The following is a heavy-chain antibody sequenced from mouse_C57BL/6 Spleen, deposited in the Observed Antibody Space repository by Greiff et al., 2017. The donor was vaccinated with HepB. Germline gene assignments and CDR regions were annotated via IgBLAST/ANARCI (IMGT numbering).Heavy chain of an antibody. D-gene: IGHD1-1*01. CDR1: GYTFTYYN. CDR2: INPNNGGT. CDR3: AREGNYYGSSYGVDAMDY. Sequence: EVKLQESGPELVKPGASVKIPCKASGYTFTYYNMDWVKQSHGKSLEWIGDINPNNGGTIYNQKFKGKATLTVDKSSSTAYMELRSLTSEDTAVYYCAREGNYYGSSYGVDAMDYWGQGTSVTVSS. V-gene: IGHV1-18*01. J-gene: IGHJ4*01.